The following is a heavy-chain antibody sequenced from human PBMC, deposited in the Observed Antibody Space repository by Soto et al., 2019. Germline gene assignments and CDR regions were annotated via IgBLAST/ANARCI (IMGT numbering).Heavy chain of an antibody. CDR2: ISGSGGST. CDR3: AAYPLVAATHSGYYFDY. CDR1: GFTFSSYA. V-gene: IGHV3-23*01. D-gene: IGHD2-15*01. J-gene: IGHJ4*02. Sequence: GGSLRLSCAASGFTFSSYAMSWVRQAPGKGLEWVSAISGSGGSTYYADSVKGRLTISRENSKNKRYWQMNSLRAEDTAVYYCAAYPLVAATHSGYYFDYWGQGTLVTVSS.